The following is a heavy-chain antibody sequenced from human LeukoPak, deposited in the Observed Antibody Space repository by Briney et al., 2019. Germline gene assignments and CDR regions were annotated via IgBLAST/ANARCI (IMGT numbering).Heavy chain of an antibody. CDR2: VSSSSIYI. Sequence: PGGSLRLPCAASGFTFSSYSMNWVRQAPGKGLEWVSSVSSSSIYIYYADSVKGRFTISRDNAKNSLYLQMNSLRAEDTAVYYCARDLGSIITYWGQGTLVTVSS. V-gene: IGHV3-21*01. D-gene: IGHD6-13*01. J-gene: IGHJ4*02. CDR3: ARDLGSIITY. CDR1: GFTFSSYS.